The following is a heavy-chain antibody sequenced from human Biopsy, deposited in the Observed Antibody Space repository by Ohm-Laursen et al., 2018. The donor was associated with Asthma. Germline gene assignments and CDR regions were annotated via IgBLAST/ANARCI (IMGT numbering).Heavy chain of an antibody. CDR2: IYYSGRT. D-gene: IGHD6-6*01. Sequence: SDTLSLTWIVSGDAMSTSGSYWGWIRQSPGKGLEWIGSIYYSGRTYYNPSLESRATISADTSKNHFSLKVTSVTAADTAVYYCARAVSSSSYWYFDLWGRGDLVTVSS. CDR1: GDAMSTSGSY. J-gene: IGHJ2*01. V-gene: IGHV4-39*02. CDR3: ARAVSSSSYWYFDL.